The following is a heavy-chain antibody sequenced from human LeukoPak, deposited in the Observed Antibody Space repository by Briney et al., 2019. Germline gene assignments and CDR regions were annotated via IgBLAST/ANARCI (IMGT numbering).Heavy chain of an antibody. CDR2: IIPIFGTA. D-gene: IGHD6-13*01. V-gene: IGHV1-69*05. Sequence: SVKVSCKASGGTLSSYAISWVRQAPGQGLEWMGGIIPIFGTANYAQKFQGRVTITTDESTSTAYMELSSLRSEDTAVYYCAREGRIAAAGRFDPWGQGTLVTVSS. J-gene: IGHJ5*02. CDR1: GGTLSSYA. CDR3: AREGRIAAAGRFDP.